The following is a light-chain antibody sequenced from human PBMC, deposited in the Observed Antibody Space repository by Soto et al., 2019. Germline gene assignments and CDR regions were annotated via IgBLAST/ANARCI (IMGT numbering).Light chain of an antibody. CDR3: QSADSSCPYGV. V-gene: IGLV3-25*02. J-gene: IGLJ2*01. CDR2: KDS. Sequence: SYELTQQPSVSVSPGQTARITCSGDALPKQYAYWYQQKPGQAPVLVIYKDSERPSGIPERFSGSSSGTTVTLTISGVQAEDEADYYCQSADSSCPYGVFFGGTKLTVL. CDR1: ALPKQY.